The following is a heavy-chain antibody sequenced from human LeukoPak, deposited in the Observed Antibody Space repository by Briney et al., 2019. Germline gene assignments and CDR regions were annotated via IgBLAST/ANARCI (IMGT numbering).Heavy chain of an antibody. V-gene: IGHV4-38-2*02. CDR1: GYSISSGYY. Sequence: SETLSLTCTVSGYSISSGYYWGWIRQPPGKGLEWIGRIYHSGSTYYNPSLKSRVTISVDTSKNQFSLKLSSVTAADTAVYYCARRKEVQTTFDYWGQGTLVTVSS. CDR3: ARRKEVQTTFDY. CDR2: IYHSGST. J-gene: IGHJ4*02. D-gene: IGHD4/OR15-4a*01.